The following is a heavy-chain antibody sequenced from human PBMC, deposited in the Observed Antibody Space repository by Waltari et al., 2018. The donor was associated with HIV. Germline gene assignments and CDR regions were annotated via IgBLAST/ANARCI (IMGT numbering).Heavy chain of an antibody. D-gene: IGHD3-10*01. V-gene: IGHV5-51*01. CDR2: IYPGDSDT. CDR1: GYSFTSYW. J-gene: IGHJ6*02. Sequence: EVQLVQSGAEVKKPGESLKISCKGSGYSFTSYWIGWVRQMPGKGLEWMGIIYPGDSDTRYSPSFQGQVTISADKSISTAYLQWSSLKASDTAMYYCARQDYYYGSGSYYDYGMDVWGQGTTVTVSS. CDR3: ARQDYYYGSGSYYDYGMDV.